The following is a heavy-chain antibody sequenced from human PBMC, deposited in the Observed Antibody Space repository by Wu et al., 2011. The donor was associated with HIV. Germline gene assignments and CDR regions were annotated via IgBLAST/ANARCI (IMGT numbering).Heavy chain of an antibody. CDR1: GGTFSTYG. D-gene: IGHD2-21*01. J-gene: IGHJ4*02. V-gene: IGHV1-69*14. Sequence: QVQLVQSGAEVKKPGSSVKVSCKASGGTFSTYGISWVRQAPGQGLEWMGGIIPILGTVKYAQKFQGRVTITADKSTSTAYMELSSLRSEDTAIYYCARDLGGDEDHWGQGTLGHRSPQ. CDR2: IIPILGTV. CDR3: ARDLGGDEDH.